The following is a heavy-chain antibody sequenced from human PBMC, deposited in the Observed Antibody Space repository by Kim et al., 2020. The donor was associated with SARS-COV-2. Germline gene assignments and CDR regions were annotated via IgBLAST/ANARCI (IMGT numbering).Heavy chain of an antibody. J-gene: IGHJ3*02. CDR1: GFTFSNHK. CDR2: INLRGGDA. Sequence: ASVKVSCKASGFTFSNHKMHWVRQAPGQGLEWMGVINLRGGDATYAERFQGTVTMTRDTSTSTVDLELISLKTEDTAVYFCANPIAYYDTSGWGAFDIWGQGTVVTVSS. CDR3: ANPIAYYDTSGWGAFDI. D-gene: IGHD3-22*01. V-gene: IGHV1-46*01.